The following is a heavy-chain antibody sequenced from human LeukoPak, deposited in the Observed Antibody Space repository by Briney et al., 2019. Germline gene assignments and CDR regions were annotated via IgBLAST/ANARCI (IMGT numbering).Heavy chain of an antibody. V-gene: IGHV1-24*01. CDR1: GYTLTELS. CDR3: VTLGQLRFLEWLLPFDY. D-gene: IGHD3-3*01. Sequence: ASVKVSCKVSGYTLTELSMHWVRQAPGKGLEWMGGFDREDGETMYAQKFQGRVTMTEDTSTDTAYMELSSLRSDDTAVYYCVTLGQLRFLEWLLPFDYWGQGTLVTVSS. CDR2: FDREDGET. J-gene: IGHJ4*02.